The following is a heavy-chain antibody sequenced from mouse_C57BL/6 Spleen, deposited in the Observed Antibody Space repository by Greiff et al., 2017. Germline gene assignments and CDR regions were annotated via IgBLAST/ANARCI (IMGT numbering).Heavy chain of an antibody. Sequence: EVMLVESEGGLVQPGSSMKLSCTASGFTFSDYYMAWVRQVPEKGLEWVANINYDGSSTYYLDSLKSRFIISRDNAKNILYLQMSSLKSEDTATYYCARDSGPYFDYWGQGTTLTVSS. CDR3: ARDSGPYFDY. CDR2: INYDGSST. J-gene: IGHJ2*01. V-gene: IGHV5-16*01. CDR1: GFTFSDYY.